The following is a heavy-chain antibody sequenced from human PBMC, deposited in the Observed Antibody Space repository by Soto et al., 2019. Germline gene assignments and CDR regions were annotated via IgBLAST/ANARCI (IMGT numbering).Heavy chain of an antibody. CDR3: ARDKYWAFDY. CDR2: IFVTSTPI. D-gene: IGHD2-8*02. CDR1: GFTFSSYS. J-gene: IGHJ4*02. Sequence: EVQLVESGGGLVQPGGSLRLSCVASGFTFSSYSMVWVRQAPGKGLEWISYIFVTSTPIYYADSVKGRFTVSRDNTQNSLFLLMNSLRAEDTAIYYCARDKYWAFDYWGQGTLVTVPS. V-gene: IGHV3-48*04.